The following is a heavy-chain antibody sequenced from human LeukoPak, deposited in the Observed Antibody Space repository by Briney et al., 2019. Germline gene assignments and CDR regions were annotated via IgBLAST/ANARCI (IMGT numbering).Heavy chain of an antibody. V-gene: IGHV5-51*01. CDR1: GYSFTNYW. CDR2: IFPGDSDT. Sequence: GESLKISCQASGYSFTNYWIGWVRQMPGQGLEWVGIIFPGDSDTRYSPSFQGQVTISADKSISTAYLQWSSLKASDTAMYYCARPVGYCSGGSCLEGWFDPWGQGTLVTVSS. CDR3: ARPVGYCSGGSCLEGWFDP. D-gene: IGHD2-15*01. J-gene: IGHJ5*02.